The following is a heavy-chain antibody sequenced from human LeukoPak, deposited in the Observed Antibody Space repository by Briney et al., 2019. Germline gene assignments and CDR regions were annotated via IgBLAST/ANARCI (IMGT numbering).Heavy chain of an antibody. Sequence: ASVKVSCKASGYSFTGYHMHWVRQAPGQGLEWMGYINPNSGGTNYAQKFQGRVTMTRDTSLSTAYMELSRLTSGDTAAYYCAKGPYDFWSGYLVYYMDVWGKGTTVIVSS. D-gene: IGHD3-3*01. V-gene: IGHV1-2*02. CDR1: GYSFTGYH. J-gene: IGHJ6*03. CDR2: INPNSGGT. CDR3: AKGPYDFWSGYLVYYMDV.